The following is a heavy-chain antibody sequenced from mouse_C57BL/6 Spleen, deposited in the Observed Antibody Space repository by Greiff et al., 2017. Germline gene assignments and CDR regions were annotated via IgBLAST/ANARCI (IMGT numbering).Heavy chain of an antibody. J-gene: IGHJ2*01. CDR2: ISSGSSTI. CDR1: GFTFSDYG. V-gene: IGHV5-17*01. CDR3: AREGNDYGYFDD. D-gene: IGHD2-4*01. Sequence: EVHLVESGGGLVKPGGSLKLSCAASGFTFSDYGMHWVRQAPEKGLEWVAYISSGSSTIYYADTVKGRFTISRDNAKNTLFLQMTSLRSEDTAMYYCAREGNDYGYFDDWGQGTTLTVSS.